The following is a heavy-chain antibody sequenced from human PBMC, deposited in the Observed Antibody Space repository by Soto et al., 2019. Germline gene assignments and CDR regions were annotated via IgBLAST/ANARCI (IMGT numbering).Heavy chain of an antibody. Sequence: GXSLRLSCAASGFTFDDYGLSWFRQAPGKGLEWVSGINWNGGSTGYADSVKGRFTISRDNAKNSLYLQMNSLRAEDTALYYCARDLGRYYYYGMDVWGQGTTVTVSS. CDR3: ARDLGRYYYYGMDV. J-gene: IGHJ6*02. CDR1: GFTFDDYG. D-gene: IGHD1-26*01. V-gene: IGHV3-20*04. CDR2: INWNGGST.